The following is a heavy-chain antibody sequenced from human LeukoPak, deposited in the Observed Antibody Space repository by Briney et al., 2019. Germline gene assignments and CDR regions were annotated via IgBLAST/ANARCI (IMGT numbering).Heavy chain of an antibody. J-gene: IGHJ3*02. Sequence: PGGSLRLSCAASGFTFSNYGMHWVRQAPGKGLEWVAVIWYDGSNGYYADSVKGRFTISRDNSKNTLYLQMNSLRAEDTAVYYYARPLSIVGATIGAFDIWGQGTMVTVSS. CDR2: IWYDGSNG. CDR3: ARPLSIVGATIGAFDI. CDR1: GFTFSNYG. D-gene: IGHD1-26*01. V-gene: IGHV3-33*01.